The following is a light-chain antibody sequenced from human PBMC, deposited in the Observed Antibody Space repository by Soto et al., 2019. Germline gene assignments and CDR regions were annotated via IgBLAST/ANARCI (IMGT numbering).Light chain of an antibody. CDR3: SSYTSISTVI. V-gene: IGLV2-14*01. CDR2: EVN. J-gene: IGLJ2*01. CDR1: SSDIGAFNY. Sequence: QPVLTQPASVSGSPGQSITISCSGTSSDIGAFNYVSWYYQHPGKAPKLIIYEVNKRPSGVSNRFSGSKSGNAASLTISGSQAEDEGDYYCSSYTSISTVIFGGGTKLTVL.